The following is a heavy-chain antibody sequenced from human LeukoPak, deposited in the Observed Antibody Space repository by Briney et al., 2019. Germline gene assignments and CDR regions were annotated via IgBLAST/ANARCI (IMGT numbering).Heavy chain of an antibody. J-gene: IGHJ4*02. V-gene: IGHV4-31*03. CDR2: FFYSGST. Sequence: SETLPLTCTFSVGSISSGGYTWTWIPRPPGKALEWIGNFFYSGSTYYNPSLKSRVTISVDTSKNQFSLKLSSVTAADTAVYYCARGGDCSSTSCPEYYFDYWGQGTLVTVSS. CDR3: ARGGDCSSTSCPEYYFDY. D-gene: IGHD2-2*01. CDR1: VGSISSGGYT.